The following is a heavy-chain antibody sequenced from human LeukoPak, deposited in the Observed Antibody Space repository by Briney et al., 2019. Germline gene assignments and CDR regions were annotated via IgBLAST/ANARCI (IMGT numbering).Heavy chain of an antibody. CDR3: ATTTSSYGHGLPLDY. J-gene: IGHJ4*02. Sequence: SETLSLTCTVSGASIVSHYWTWIRQPPGKGLQWLGHIFYTGYTDSDPSLKSRITMSVDLSESQFSLKLNSVTPADTATYYCATTTSSYGHGLPLDYWGRGTPVTVSS. V-gene: IGHV4-59*11. CDR1: GASIVSHY. CDR2: IFYTGYT. D-gene: IGHD5-18*01.